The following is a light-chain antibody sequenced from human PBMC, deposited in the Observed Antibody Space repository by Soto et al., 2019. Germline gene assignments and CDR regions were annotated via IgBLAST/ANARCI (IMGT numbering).Light chain of an antibody. CDR2: EVS. V-gene: IGLV2-14*01. Sequence: QSALTQSASVSGSPGQSITISCTGTSSDVGGYNYVSWYQQHPGKAPKLIIYEVSNRPSGVSNRFSDSKSGDTASLTISGLHAEDEADYYCSSYTSSSTLYVFGTGTKVTVL. CDR1: SSDVGGYNY. J-gene: IGLJ1*01. CDR3: SSYTSSSTLYV.